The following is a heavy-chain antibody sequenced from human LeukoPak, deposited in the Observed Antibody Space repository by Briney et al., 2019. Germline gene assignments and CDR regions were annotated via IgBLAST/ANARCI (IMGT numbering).Heavy chain of an antibody. Sequence: GGSLRLSCAASGFTFSSYAMSWVRQAPGKGLEWVSAISGSGGSTYYADSVKGRFTISRDNSKNTLYLQMNSLRAEDTAVYYCANTRLRGYSGREPNWFDPWGQGTLVTVSS. V-gene: IGHV3-23*01. CDR1: GFTFSSYA. J-gene: IGHJ5*02. CDR2: ISGSGGST. CDR3: ANTRLRGYSGREPNWFDP. D-gene: IGHD5-12*01.